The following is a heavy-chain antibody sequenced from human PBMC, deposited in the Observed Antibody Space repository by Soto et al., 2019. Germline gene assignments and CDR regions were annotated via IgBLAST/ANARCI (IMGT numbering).Heavy chain of an antibody. CDR3: ARDEEGGSDCDLGY. Sequence: QAHLVESGGGVVQPGRSLTLSCAVSGFTFSSHYMHWVRQAPGKGLEWVALISSDGNSKYYADSVKGRFTTSRDNSKNTMYLQMNSLRVEDTAVYYCARDEEGGSDCDLGYWGQGALVTVSS. D-gene: IGHD1-26*01. CDR1: GFTFSSHY. CDR2: ISSDGNSK. J-gene: IGHJ4*02. V-gene: IGHV3-30-3*01.